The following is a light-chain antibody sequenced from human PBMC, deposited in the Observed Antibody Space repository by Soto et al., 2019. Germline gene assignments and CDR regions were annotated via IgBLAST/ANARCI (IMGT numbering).Light chain of an antibody. CDR2: RAN. CDR1: SSNIGSNY. V-gene: IGLV1-47*01. CDR3: AAWDETMSGLV. Sequence: QSVLTQPPSASGTPGQRVTISCSGSSSNIGSNYVYWYQQHPGAAPRLLMYRANQRPSWVPDRFSGSKSGTSASLAISGLRSEDEADYYCAAWDETMSGLVFGGGTKLTVL. J-gene: IGLJ2*01.